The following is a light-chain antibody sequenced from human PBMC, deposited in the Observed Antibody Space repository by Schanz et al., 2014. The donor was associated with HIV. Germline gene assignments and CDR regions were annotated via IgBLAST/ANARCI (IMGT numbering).Light chain of an antibody. J-gene: IGLJ3*02. CDR3: QSFGGGLGGGV. CDR1: SSNIGTGYD. Sequence: QSVLTQPPSVSGAPGQRVTISCTGSSSNIGTGYDVHWYQVLPGIAPKLLIFGYSNRPSGVPDRFSGSKSDSSASLTITGVQAEDEGDYCCQSFGGGLGGGVFGGGAKLAV. CDR2: GYS. V-gene: IGLV1-40*01.